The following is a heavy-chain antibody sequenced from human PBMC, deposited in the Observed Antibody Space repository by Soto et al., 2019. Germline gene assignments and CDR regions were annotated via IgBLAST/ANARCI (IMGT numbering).Heavy chain of an antibody. V-gene: IGHV3-23*01. CDR3: AGRITSYYYYSMDV. CDR2: ISDSGDRT. Sequence: PGGSLRLSCAVSGFTFSSYAMTWVRQAPGKGLEWVSGISDSGDRTYYADSVKGRFTISRDNSKNTLHLQLNSLRAEDTAVYYCAGRITSYYYYSMDVWGQGTTVT. D-gene: IGHD3-10*01. CDR1: GFTFSSYA. J-gene: IGHJ6*02.